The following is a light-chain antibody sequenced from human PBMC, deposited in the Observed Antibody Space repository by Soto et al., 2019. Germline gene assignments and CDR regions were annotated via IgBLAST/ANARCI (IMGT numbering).Light chain of an antibody. V-gene: IGLV1-47*02. CDR1: SSNIKSNY. CDR2: STN. CDR3: SAWDDSLSGHVV. Sequence: QSVLTQPPSASGTPGQRVTISCSGSSSNIKSNYVYWYQQLPGTAPKLLIYSTNQRPSGVPDRLAGSKSGPSASLAISGLRSEDEADYYCSAWDDSLSGHVVFGGGTQLTVL. J-gene: IGLJ2*01.